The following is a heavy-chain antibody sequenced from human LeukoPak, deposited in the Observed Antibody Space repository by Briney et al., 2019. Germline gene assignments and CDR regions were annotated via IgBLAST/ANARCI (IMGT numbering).Heavy chain of an antibody. Sequence: PSQTLSLTCSVSGGSISSGNYYWSWIRKPPGKGLEWIGNIYYNGSTFYNPSLKSRLTTSVDTSKNQFSLKLSSVTAADTAVYYCARAGWTSGWDSYSYGMDVWGQGTTVTVSS. CDR1: GGSISSGNYY. D-gene: IGHD6-19*01. V-gene: IGHV4-30-4*01. CDR3: ARAGWTSGWDSYSYGMDV. J-gene: IGHJ6*02. CDR2: IYYNGST.